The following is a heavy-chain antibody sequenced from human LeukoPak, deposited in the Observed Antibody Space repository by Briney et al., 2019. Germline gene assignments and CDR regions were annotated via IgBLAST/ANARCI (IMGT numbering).Heavy chain of an antibody. D-gene: IGHD2-21*02. V-gene: IGHV3-23*01. CDR1: GFTFSSYG. Sequence: GGSLRLSCAASGFTFSSYGMSWVRQAPGKGLEWVSAISGSGGSTYYADSVKGRFTISRDNSKNTLYLQMNSLRAEDTAVYYCARLLRPLVVVTAILGYWGQGTLVTVSS. CDR2: ISGSGGST. J-gene: IGHJ4*02. CDR3: ARLLRPLVVVTAILGY.